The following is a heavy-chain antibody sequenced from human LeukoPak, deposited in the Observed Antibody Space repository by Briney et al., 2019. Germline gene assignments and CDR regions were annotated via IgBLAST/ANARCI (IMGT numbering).Heavy chain of an antibody. CDR3: ARGVRIAAAGSPRVSNWFDP. Sequence: ASVKVSCKASGYTFTGYYMHWVRQAPGQGLEWMGWINPNSGGTNYAQKFQGRVTMTRDTSISTAYMELSRLRSDDTAVYYCARGVRIAAAGSPRVSNWFDPWGQGTLVTVSS. CDR2: INPNSGGT. CDR1: GYTFTGYY. V-gene: IGHV1-2*02. J-gene: IGHJ5*02. D-gene: IGHD6-13*01.